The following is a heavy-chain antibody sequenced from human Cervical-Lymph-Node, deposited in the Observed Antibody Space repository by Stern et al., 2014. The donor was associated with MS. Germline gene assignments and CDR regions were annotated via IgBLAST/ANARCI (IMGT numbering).Heavy chain of an antibody. D-gene: IGHD1-14*01. CDR1: GYKFSIYW. J-gene: IGHJ4*02. V-gene: IGHV5-51*01. CDR2: IYPGDSEA. CDR3: ARQTTAWASDV. Sequence: QLVHSGAELIRPGESLKISCKGPGYKFSIYWIAWVRQMPGKGLEWMGIIYPGDSEARSSPSFQGQVTMSADKSTSTAYLQWSSLNASDTAMYFCARQTTAWASDVWGQGTLVTVSS.